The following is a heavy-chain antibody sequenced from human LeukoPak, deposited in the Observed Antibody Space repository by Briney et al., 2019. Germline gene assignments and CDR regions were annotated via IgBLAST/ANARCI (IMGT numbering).Heavy chain of an antibody. CDR2: IYYSGTT. CDR1: GGSISSYY. V-gene: IGHV4-59*08. J-gene: IGHJ6*03. CDR3: ARQISDYYYYYMDV. Sequence: SETLSLTCTVSGGSISSYYWSWIRQPPGKGLEWIGTIYYSGTTYYNPSLESRVTISEDTSKNQFSLTLRSVTAADTAVYYCARQISDYYYYYMDVWGKGTTVTVSS. D-gene: IGHD3-10*01.